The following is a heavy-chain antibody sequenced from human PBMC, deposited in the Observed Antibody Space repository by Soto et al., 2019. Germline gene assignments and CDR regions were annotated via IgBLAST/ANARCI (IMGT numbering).Heavy chain of an antibody. CDR2: ISGSGGST. CDR1: GFTFSSYA. Sequence: GESLKISCAASGFTFSSYAMSWVRQAPGKGLEWVSAISGSGGSTYYADSVKGRFTISRDNSKNTLYLQMNSLRAEDTAVYYCASLGGRDGYNYAFDIWGQGTMVTVSS. D-gene: IGHD5-12*01. V-gene: IGHV3-23*01. CDR3: ASLGGRDGYNYAFDI. J-gene: IGHJ3*02.